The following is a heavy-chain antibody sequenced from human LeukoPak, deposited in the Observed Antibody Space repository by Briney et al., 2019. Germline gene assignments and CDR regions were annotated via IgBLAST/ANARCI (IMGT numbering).Heavy chain of an antibody. J-gene: IGHJ5*02. D-gene: IGHD3-10*01. Sequence: SVKVSCKASGGTFSSYAISWVRQAPGQGLEWMGGIIPIFGTANYVQKFQGRDTITTDESTSTAYMELSSLKSEDTAVYYCARVGITMVRGYSRTSWFDPWGQGTLVTVSS. V-gene: IGHV1-69*05. CDR3: ARVGITMVRGYSRTSWFDP. CDR1: GGTFSSYA. CDR2: IIPIFGTA.